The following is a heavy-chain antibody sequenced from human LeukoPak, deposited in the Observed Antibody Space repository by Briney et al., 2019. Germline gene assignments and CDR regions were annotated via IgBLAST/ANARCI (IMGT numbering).Heavy chain of an antibody. Sequence: PSETLSLACSVSGGSISSSSYYWGGIRQPPGKGLEWIGYIHYSGSTSYNPSLKSRVTISVDTSKNQISLKVRSATAADTAVYYCARTTEDCSSTSCYQYWFDPWGQGTLVTVSS. V-gene: IGHV4-61*05. D-gene: IGHD2-2*01. CDR3: ARTTEDCSSTSCYQYWFDP. CDR1: GGSISSSSYY. CDR2: IHYSGST. J-gene: IGHJ5*02.